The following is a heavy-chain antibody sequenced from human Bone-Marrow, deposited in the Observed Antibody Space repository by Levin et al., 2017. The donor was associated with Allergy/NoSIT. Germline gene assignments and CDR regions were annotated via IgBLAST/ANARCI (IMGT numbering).Heavy chain of an antibody. CDR1: GVSMTSGNW. CDR3: ARHVTRSTGWFDP. Sequence: PGGSLRLSCDVSGVSMTSGNWWSWVRQPPGKGLEWIGEIFHRGSTNYNSSLKSRVTMSVDTSKNQFSLKLSSVTAADTAIYYCARHVTRSTGWFDPWGQGTLVTVSS. V-gene: IGHV4-4*02. CDR2: IFHRGST. J-gene: IGHJ5*02. D-gene: IGHD2-2*01.